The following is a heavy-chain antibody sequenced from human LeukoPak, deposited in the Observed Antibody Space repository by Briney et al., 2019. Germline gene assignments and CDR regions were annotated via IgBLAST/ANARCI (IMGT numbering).Heavy chain of an antibody. Sequence: PGGSLRLSCAASGFTFSSYAMSWVRQAPGKGLEWVSAISGSGGSTYYADSVKGRFTISRDNAKSSLYLQMNSLRAEDAAVYYCARELGGDYGEAFDIWGQGTMVTVSS. J-gene: IGHJ3*02. CDR3: ARELGGDYGEAFDI. V-gene: IGHV3-23*01. D-gene: IGHD4-17*01. CDR1: GFTFSSYA. CDR2: ISGSGGST.